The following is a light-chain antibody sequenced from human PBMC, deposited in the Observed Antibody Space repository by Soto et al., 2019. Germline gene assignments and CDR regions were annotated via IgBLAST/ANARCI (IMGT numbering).Light chain of an antibody. CDR2: DIT. Sequence: QSALTQPPSASGSPGQSVTISCTGTSSDVGTYKYVSWYQQHPGKAPKLMIYDITKRPSGVPDRFSGSKSGNTASLTVSGLQADDEADYYCSSYTTSSTRVFGTGTKLTVL. CDR3: SSYTTSSTRV. V-gene: IGLV2-8*01. CDR1: SSDVGTYKY. J-gene: IGLJ1*01.